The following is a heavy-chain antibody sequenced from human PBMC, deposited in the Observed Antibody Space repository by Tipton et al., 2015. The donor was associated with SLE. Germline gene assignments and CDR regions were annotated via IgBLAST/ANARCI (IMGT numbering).Heavy chain of an antibody. J-gene: IGHJ5*02. CDR3: ARYGSGPSGFDP. CDR2: IYYSGST. Sequence: TLSLTCTVSGGSISSYHWSWIRQPPGKGLEWIGYIYYSGSTNYNPSLKSRVTISVDTSKNQFSLKLSSVTAADTAVYYCARYGSGPSGFDPWGQGTLVTVSS. D-gene: IGHD3-10*01. V-gene: IGHV4-59*12. CDR1: GGSISSYH.